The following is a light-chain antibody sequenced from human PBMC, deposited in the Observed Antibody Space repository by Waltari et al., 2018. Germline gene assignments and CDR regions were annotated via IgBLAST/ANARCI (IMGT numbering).Light chain of an antibody. CDR1: QTVLYSTDNNNY. V-gene: IGKV4-1*01. CDR2: WAS. Sequence: DIVMTQSPDSLAVSLGERATINCKSSQTVLYSTDNNNYLAWYQPKLGQAPKLLIYWASTRASGVPDRFSGSGSGTEFTLTISSLQAEDVAVYYCQQYYDTPRTFGQGTRVEIK. J-gene: IGKJ1*01. CDR3: QQYYDTPRT.